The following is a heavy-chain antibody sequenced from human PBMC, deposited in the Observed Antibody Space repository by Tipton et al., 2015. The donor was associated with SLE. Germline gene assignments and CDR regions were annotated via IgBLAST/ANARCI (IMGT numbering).Heavy chain of an antibody. Sequence: SLRLSCAASGFTVSSNYMSWVRQAPGKGLEWVSVIYSGGSTYYADSVKGRFTISRHNSKNTLYLQMNSLRAEDTAVYYCARAMSCYSYDSSDAFDIWGQGTMVTVSS. CDR2: IYSGGST. CDR1: GFTVSSNY. CDR3: ARAMSCYSYDSSDAFDI. D-gene: IGHD3-22*01. J-gene: IGHJ3*02. V-gene: IGHV3-53*04.